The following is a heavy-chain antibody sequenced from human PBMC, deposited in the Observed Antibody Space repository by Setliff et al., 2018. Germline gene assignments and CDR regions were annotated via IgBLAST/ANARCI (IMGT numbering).Heavy chain of an antibody. V-gene: IGHV3-21*01. D-gene: IGHD7-27*01. CDR1: GFSLNSFR. Sequence: PGGSLRLSCAASGFSLNSFRMTWIRQPPGKGLEWVSSISSTGDDIYYADPVKGRFTTSRDNAKNTLYLQMNSLRGEDTAVYFCASIDWGENFYNTDVWGKGTTVTVSS. CDR2: ISSTGDDI. CDR3: ASIDWGENFYNTDV. J-gene: IGHJ6*03.